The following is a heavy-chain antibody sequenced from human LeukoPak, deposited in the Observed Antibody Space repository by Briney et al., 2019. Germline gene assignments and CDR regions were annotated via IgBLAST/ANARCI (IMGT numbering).Heavy chain of an antibody. J-gene: IGHJ6*03. CDR2: IWFDGDRK. CDR3: AKTNSAANYYYYYMDV. V-gene: IGHV3-33*06. Sequence: GGSLRLSCAASGFTFSNYGMHWVRQAPGKGPEWVAVIWFDGDRKFYADSVKGRFTISRDNSKNTLYLEMNSLGVHDTAVYYCAKTNSAANYYYYYMDVWGKGTTVTVSS. CDR1: GFTFSNYG. D-gene: IGHD2-15*01.